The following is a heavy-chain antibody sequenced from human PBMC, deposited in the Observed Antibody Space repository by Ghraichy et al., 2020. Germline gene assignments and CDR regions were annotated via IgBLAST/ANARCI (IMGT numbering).Heavy chain of an antibody. CDR3: AKAWEYYYGSGSPPDV. CDR2: ISYDGSNK. Sequence: GESLNISCAASGFTFSSYGMHWVRQAPGKGLEWVAVISYDGSNKYYADSVKGRFTISRDNSKNTLYLQMNSLRAEDTAVYYCAKAWEYYYGSGSPPDVWGQGTTVTVSS. D-gene: IGHD3-10*01. CDR1: GFTFSSYG. J-gene: IGHJ6*02. V-gene: IGHV3-30*18.